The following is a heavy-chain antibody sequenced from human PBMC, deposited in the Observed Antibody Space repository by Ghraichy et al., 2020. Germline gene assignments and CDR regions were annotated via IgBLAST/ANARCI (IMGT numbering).Heavy chain of an antibody. J-gene: IGHJ4*02. CDR3: AKDTYTSGWDFDY. Sequence: GESLNISFAASGFTFSSYSMSWVRQAPGKGLEWVSLISGGGGSTYNADSVKGRFTISRDNSRNTLYLQMNSLRAEDTAVYYCAKDTYTSGWDFDYWGQGTLVTVSS. V-gene: IGHV3-23*01. D-gene: IGHD6-19*01. CDR1: GFTFSSYS. CDR2: ISGGGGST.